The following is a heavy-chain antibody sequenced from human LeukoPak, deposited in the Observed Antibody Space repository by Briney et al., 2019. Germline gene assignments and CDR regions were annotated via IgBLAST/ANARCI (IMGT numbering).Heavy chain of an antibody. CDR2: IYTSGST. V-gene: IGHV4-4*07. J-gene: IGHJ3*02. D-gene: IGHD5-18*01. CDR3: ARDLGRTGYGRVRPLGWAFDI. CDR1: GGSISSYY. Sequence: PSETLSLTCTVSGGSISSYYWSWIRQPAGKGLEWIWRIYTSGSTNYNPSLKSRVTMSVDTSKNQFSLKLSSVTAADTAVYYCARDLGRTGYGRVRPLGWAFDIWGQGTMVTVSS.